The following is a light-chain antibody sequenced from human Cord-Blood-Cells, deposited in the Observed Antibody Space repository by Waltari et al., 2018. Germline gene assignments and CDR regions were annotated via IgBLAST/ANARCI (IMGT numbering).Light chain of an antibody. J-gene: IGKJ1*01. CDR3: HQYYSYPET. Sequence: AIRMTQSPSSPSASTGDRVTITCRASQGISSYLAWYQQKPGKAPKLLIYAASTLQSGVPSRFGGSGSWSDFTLTISCLQSEDFATYYCHQYYSYPETFGQGTKVEIK. CDR1: QGISSY. V-gene: IGKV1-8*01. CDR2: AAS.